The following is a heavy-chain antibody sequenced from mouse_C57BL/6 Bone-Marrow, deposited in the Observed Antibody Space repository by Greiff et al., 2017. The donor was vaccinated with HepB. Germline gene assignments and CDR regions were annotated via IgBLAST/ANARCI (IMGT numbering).Heavy chain of an antibody. V-gene: IGHV2-2*01. CDR2: IWSGGST. D-gene: IGHD1-1*01. Sequence: VMLVESGPGLVQPSQSLSITCTVSGFSLTSYGVHWVRQSPGKGLEWLGVIWSGGSTDYNAAFISRLSISKDNSKSQVFFKMNSLQADDTAIYYCARLFIPFAYWGQGTLVIVSA. CDR3: ARLFIPFAY. CDR1: GFSLTSYG. J-gene: IGHJ3*01.